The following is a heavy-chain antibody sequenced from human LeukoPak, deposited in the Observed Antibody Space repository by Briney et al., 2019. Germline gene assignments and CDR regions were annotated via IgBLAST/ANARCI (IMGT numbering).Heavy chain of an antibody. D-gene: IGHD6-19*01. CDR2: ISWNSGSI. CDR1: GFTFDDYA. V-gene: IGHV3-9*03. Sequence: GGSLRLSCAASGFTFDDYAMHWVRQAPGKGLEWVSGISWNSGSIGYADSVKGRFTISRDNAKNSLYLQMNSLRAEDMALYCCSKDIDSSGWYRSFDYWGQGTLVTVSS. CDR3: SKDIDSSGWYRSFDY. J-gene: IGHJ4*02.